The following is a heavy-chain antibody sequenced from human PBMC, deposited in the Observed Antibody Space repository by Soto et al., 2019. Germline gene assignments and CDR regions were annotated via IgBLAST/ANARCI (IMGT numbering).Heavy chain of an antibody. CDR1: GGSFNRHT. J-gene: IGHJ4*02. Sequence: QVQLVQSGAGVRKPGSSVRVSCTASGGSFNRHTISWVRQAPGQGLEWMGGIITIFGTANHAQKFQGRVTIIADESTSKVYIELSSLRSDDTAIYYCAREWGYDRTDYYYAYWVQGTLVIVAS. D-gene: IGHD3-9*01. CDR2: IITIFGTA. V-gene: IGHV1-69*01. CDR3: AREWGYDRTDYYYAY.